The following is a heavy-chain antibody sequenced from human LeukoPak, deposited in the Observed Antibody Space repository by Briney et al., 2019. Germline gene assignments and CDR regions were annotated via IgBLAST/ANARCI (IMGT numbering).Heavy chain of an antibody. CDR3: ARDRTYYYGSGSSNWFDP. Sequence: PSQTLSLTSTVSGASISSVSYYWSWILQPAGKGLEWIGLIYTSGRTNYNPSLKSRCPISVDPSKNQCSLKLSSLTAADTAVYYCARDRTYYYGSGSSNWFDPWGQGTLVTVSS. D-gene: IGHD3-10*01. V-gene: IGHV4-61*02. CDR2: IYTSGRT. J-gene: IGHJ5*02. CDR1: GASISSVSYY.